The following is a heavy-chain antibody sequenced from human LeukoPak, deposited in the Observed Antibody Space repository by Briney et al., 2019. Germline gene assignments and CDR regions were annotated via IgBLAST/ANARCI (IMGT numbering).Heavy chain of an antibody. CDR3: ARGGTTVTPGLVWFDP. J-gene: IGHJ5*02. Sequence: SETLSLTCSVSGGSISSHYWSWIRQPPGKGLEWIGYIYYSGSTKYNPSLKSRVTISVDTSKNQFSLKLRSVRAADTDVYYCARGGTTVTPGLVWFDPWGQGTLATVSS. D-gene: IGHD4-17*01. CDR2: IYYSGST. CDR1: GGSISSHY. V-gene: IGHV4-59*11.